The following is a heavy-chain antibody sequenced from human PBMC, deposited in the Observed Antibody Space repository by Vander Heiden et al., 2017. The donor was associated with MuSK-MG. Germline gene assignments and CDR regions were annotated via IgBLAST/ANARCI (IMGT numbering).Heavy chain of an antibody. CDR2: LYSGGHT. D-gene: IGHD2-2*01. Sequence: EVQVMESGGGLIQPGGSLRLSCAASGFTVSSNYMSWVRQAPGKGLEWVSILYSGGHTNYADSVTGRFTIYRDDSKNTLYLQMNSLRAEDTATYYCARLLPTKYLVHWGQGTLVNVSS. CDR3: ARLLPTKYLVH. V-gene: IGHV3-53*01. J-gene: IGHJ4*02. CDR1: GFTVSSNY.